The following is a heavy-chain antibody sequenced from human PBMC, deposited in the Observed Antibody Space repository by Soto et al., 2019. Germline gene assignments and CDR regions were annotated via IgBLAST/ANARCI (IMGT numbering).Heavy chain of an antibody. Sequence: PSETLSLTCTVSGGSISSYYWSWIRQPPGKGLEWFGYIYYSGSTNCNPSLKSRVTISVDTSKNQFSLKLSSVTAADTAVYYCARDRIYCSSTSCFSYSHWFDPWGQGTLVTVSS. CDR3: ARDRIYCSSTSCFSYSHWFDP. D-gene: IGHD2-2*01. J-gene: IGHJ5*02. CDR1: GGSISSYY. CDR2: IYYSGST. V-gene: IGHV4-59*01.